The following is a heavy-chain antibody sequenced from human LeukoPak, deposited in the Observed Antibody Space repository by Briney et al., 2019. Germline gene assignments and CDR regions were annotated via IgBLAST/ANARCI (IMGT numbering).Heavy chain of an antibody. Sequence: SETLSLTCTVSGGSISSSSYYWGWIRQPPGKGLEWIGSIYYSGSTYYNPSLKSRVTISVDTSKTQFSLKLSSVTAADTAVYYCARGQQQLVIFDYWGQGTLVTVSS. J-gene: IGHJ4*02. CDR1: GGSISSSSYY. CDR2: IYYSGST. CDR3: ARGQQQLVIFDY. D-gene: IGHD6-13*01. V-gene: IGHV4-39*07.